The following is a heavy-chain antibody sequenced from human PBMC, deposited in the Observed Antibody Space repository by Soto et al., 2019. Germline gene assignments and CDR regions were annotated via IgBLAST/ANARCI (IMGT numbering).Heavy chain of an antibody. Sequence: GASVKVSCKASGYTFTSYAMHWVRQAPGQRLEWMGWINAGNGNTKYSQKFQGRVTITRDTSASTAYMELSSLRSEDTAVYYCARGRENYDFWSGFLENDYWGQGTLVTVSS. V-gene: IGHV1-3*01. CDR2: INAGNGNT. CDR3: ARGRENYDFWSGFLENDY. CDR1: GYTFTSYA. J-gene: IGHJ4*02. D-gene: IGHD3-3*01.